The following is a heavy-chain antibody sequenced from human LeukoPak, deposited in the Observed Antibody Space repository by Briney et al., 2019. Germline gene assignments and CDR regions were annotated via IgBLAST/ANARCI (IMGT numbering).Heavy chain of an antibody. V-gene: IGHV1-69*02. CDR3: ARYPGIAVAGYYFDY. D-gene: IGHD6-19*01. J-gene: IGHJ4*02. CDR2: IIPILGIA. CDR1: GGTFSSYT. Sequence: SVKVSCKASGGTFSSYTISWVRQAPGQGLEWMGRIIPILGIANYAQKFQGRVMITADKSTSTAYMELSSLRSEDTAVYYCARYPGIAVAGYYFDYWGQGTLVTVSS.